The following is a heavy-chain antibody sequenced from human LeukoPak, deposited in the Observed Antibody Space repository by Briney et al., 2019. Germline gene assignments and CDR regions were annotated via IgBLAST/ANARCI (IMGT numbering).Heavy chain of an antibody. D-gene: IGHD3/OR15-3a*01. CDR1: GGTFSSYA. V-gene: IGHV1-69*05. J-gene: IGHJ4*02. CDR2: IIPIFGTA. CDR3: ARSGGAGYYTDFDY. Sequence: SVKVSCKASGGTFSSYAISWVRRAPGQGLEWMGRIIPIFGTANYAQKFQGRVTITTDESTSTAYMELSSLRSEDTAVYYCARSGGAGYYTDFDYWGQGTLVTVSS.